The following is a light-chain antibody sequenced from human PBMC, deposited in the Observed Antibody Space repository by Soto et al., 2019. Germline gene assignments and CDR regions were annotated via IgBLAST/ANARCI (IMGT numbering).Light chain of an antibody. V-gene: IGKV3-15*01. J-gene: IGKJ4*01. Sequence: IVVTQSPATLSVSPGERATLSCRASQSVGSSLACYQQKPGQAPRLLIYGASTRATGIPARFSGSGSGTEFTLTISSPQSEDVAVYYCQQYNDRPLSFGGGAKVEI. CDR1: QSVGSS. CDR2: GAS. CDR3: QQYNDRPLS.